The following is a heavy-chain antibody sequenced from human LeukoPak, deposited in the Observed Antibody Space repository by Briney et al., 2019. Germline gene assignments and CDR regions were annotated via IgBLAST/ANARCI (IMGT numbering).Heavy chain of an antibody. D-gene: IGHD3-10*01. CDR3: ARANLWFGTRTAGYFDY. J-gene: IGHJ4*02. CDR2: IYYSGST. CDR1: GGSISSYY. Sequence: SETLSLTCTVSGGSISSYYWSWIRQPPGKGLEWIGNIYYSGSTNYNPSLKSRVTISVDTSKNQFSLKLSSVTAADTAMYYCARANLWFGTRTAGYFDYWGQGTLVTVSS. V-gene: IGHV4-59*01.